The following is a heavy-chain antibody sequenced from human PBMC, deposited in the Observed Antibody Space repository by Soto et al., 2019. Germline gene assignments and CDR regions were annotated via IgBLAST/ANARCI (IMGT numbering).Heavy chain of an antibody. V-gene: IGHV3-21*01. D-gene: IGHD3-3*01. Sequence: EVQLLESGGGLVQPGGSLRLSCAASGFTFSSYSMNWVRQAPGKGLEWVSSISSSSSYIYYADSVKGRFTISRDNAKNSLYLQMNSLRAEDTAVYYCARDRSDFWSGDAFDIWGQGTMVTVSS. CDR2: ISSSSSYI. CDR1: GFTFSSYS. CDR3: ARDRSDFWSGDAFDI. J-gene: IGHJ3*02.